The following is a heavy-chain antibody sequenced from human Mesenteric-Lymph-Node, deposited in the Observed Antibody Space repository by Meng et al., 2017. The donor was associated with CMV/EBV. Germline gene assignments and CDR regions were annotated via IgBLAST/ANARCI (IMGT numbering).Heavy chain of an antibody. CDR2: INPTSGTT. CDR3: ARSSSYCRTTTCYRLIG. CDR1: GYTFTDYY. V-gene: IGHV1-2*02. J-gene: IGHJ4*02. Sequence: ASVKVSCKSSGYTFTDYYIHWVRQAPGQGLEWMGWINPTSGTTNYAQKFMGRFTMTRDTSISTAYMELSRLRSYDDPAVYYCARSSSYCRTTTCYRLIGWGQGTLVTVSS. D-gene: IGHD2/OR15-2a*01.